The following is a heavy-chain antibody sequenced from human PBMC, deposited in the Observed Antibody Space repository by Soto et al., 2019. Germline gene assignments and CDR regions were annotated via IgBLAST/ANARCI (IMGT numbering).Heavy chain of an antibody. CDR2: IYRTGST. CDR1: GGSFTSNNW. V-gene: IGHV4-4*02. CDR3: ASRDPGTSVDY. D-gene: IGHD1-7*01. Sequence: QVQLQESGPGLVKPSGTLSLTCAVSGGSFTSNNWWTWVRQPPGQGLEWIGEIYRTGSTNYNPSRKRRVTTSLDKAENQFSLKVTSLTAADTAVYYCASRDPGTSVDYWGQGTLVTVSS. J-gene: IGHJ4*02.